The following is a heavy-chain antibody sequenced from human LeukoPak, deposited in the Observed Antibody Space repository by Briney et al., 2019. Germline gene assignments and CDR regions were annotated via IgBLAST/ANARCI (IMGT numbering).Heavy chain of an antibody. CDR1: GYTFTNYG. D-gene: IGHD6-13*01. Sequence: GASVKVSCKASGYTFTNYGISWVRQAPGQGPEWMGWISAYSGHTNYAQKLQGRVTMTTDTSTSTAYMELMSLRSDDTAVYYCARGNHSGSWSWFDPWGQGTLVSVSA. V-gene: IGHV1-18*01. CDR2: ISAYSGHT. J-gene: IGHJ5*02. CDR3: ARGNHSGSWSWFDP.